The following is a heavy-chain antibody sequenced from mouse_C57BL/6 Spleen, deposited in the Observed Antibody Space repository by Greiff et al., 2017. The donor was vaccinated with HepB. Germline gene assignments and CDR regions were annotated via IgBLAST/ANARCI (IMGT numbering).Heavy chain of an antibody. CDR3: AIFGDYYGSSHFDY. J-gene: IGHJ2*01. D-gene: IGHD1-1*01. V-gene: IGHV1-20*01. CDR2: INPYNGDT. Sequence: VQLQQSGPELVKPGDSVKISCKASGYSFTGYFMNWVMQSHGKSLEWIGRINPYNGDTFYNQKFKGKATLTVDKSSSTAHMELRSLTSEDSAVYYCAIFGDYYGSSHFDYWGQGTTLTVSS. CDR1: GYSFTGYF.